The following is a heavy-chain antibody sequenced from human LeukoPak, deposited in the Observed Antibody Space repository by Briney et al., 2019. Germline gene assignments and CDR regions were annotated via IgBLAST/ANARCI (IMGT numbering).Heavy chain of an antibody. D-gene: IGHD3-22*01. CDR1: GFTFSSYG. V-gene: IGHV3-30*03. CDR2: ISYDGGNK. Sequence: GGSLRLSCATSGFTFSSYGMHWVRQAPGKGLEWVAVISYDGGNKYYADSVKGRFTISRDNSKNTLFLQMNSLRAEDTAVYYCARPPPMIAYWDAFDIWGQGTMVTVSS. J-gene: IGHJ3*02. CDR3: ARPPPMIAYWDAFDI.